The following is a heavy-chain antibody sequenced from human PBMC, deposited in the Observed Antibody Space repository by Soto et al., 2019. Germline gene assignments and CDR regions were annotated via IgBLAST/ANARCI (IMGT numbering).Heavy chain of an antibody. D-gene: IGHD1-26*01. V-gene: IGHV4-34*01. CDR2: INHSGST. J-gene: IGHJ6*02. Sequence: PSETLSLTCAVYGGSFSGYYWSWIRQPPGKGLEWIGEINHSGSTNYNPSLKSRVTISVDTSKNQFSLKLSSVTAADTAVYYCARGQPIVGAILGGYYYYGMDVWGQGTTVTVSS. CDR1: GGSFSGYY. CDR3: ARGQPIVGAILGGYYYYGMDV.